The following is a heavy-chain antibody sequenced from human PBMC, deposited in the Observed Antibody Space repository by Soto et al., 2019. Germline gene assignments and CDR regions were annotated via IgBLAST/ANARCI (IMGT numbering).Heavy chain of an antibody. CDR2: IKQDGSEK. CDR1: GFTFSSYW. V-gene: IGHV3-7*03. Sequence: GGSLRLSCAASGFTFSSYWMSWVRQAPGKGLEWVANIKQDGSEKYYVDSVKGRFNISRDNAKNSLYLQMNSLRAEDTAVYYCAREPNCSGGSCYSRDAFDIWGKGTMVTVSS. J-gene: IGHJ3*02. D-gene: IGHD2-15*01. CDR3: AREPNCSGGSCYSRDAFDI.